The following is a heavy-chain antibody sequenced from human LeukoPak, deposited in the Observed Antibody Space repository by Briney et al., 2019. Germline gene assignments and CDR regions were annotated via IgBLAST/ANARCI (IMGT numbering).Heavy chain of an antibody. D-gene: IGHD3-3*01. V-gene: IGHV1-69*05. J-gene: IGHJ6*03. CDR2: IIPIFGTA. Sequence: SVKVSCKASGGTFSSYAISWVRQTPGQGLEWMGGIIPIFGTANYAQKFQGRVTITTDESTSTAYMELSSLRSEDTAVYYCARGGSPTFGVVIIPTYYYYMDVWGKGTTVTVSS. CDR3: ARGGSPTFGVVIIPTYYYYMDV. CDR1: GGTFSSYA.